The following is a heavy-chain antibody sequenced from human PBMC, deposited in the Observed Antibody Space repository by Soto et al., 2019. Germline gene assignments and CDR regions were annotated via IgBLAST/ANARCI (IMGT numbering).Heavy chain of an antibody. V-gene: IGHV4-39*01. D-gene: IGHD4-17*01. CDR2: IYYSGST. CDR3: ARHPSDYWFDP. CDR1: GGSISSSSYF. J-gene: IGHJ5*02. Sequence: SETLSLTCTVSGGSISSSSYFWGWIRQPPGKGLEWIGSIYYSGSTYYNPSLKSRVTVSVDTSKNQFSLKLSSVTAADTAVYYCARHPSDYWFDPWGQGTLVAVSS.